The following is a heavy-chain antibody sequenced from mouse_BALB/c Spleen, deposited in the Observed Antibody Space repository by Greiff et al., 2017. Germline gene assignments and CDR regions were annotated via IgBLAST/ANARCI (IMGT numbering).Heavy chain of an antibody. D-gene: IGHD2-3*01. J-gene: IGHJ2*01. CDR2: ISYSGST. CDR3: ARGKRAWWLLPGYFDY. V-gene: IGHV3-2*02. CDR1: GYSINSYYA. Sequence: VQLKESGPGLVKPSQSLSLTCTVTGYSINSYYAWTWLRQFPGNILEWMGYISYSGSTSYNPSLKSRISITRDTTKNQFFLQLNSVTTEDTATYYCARGKRAWWLLPGYFDYWGQGTTLTVSS.